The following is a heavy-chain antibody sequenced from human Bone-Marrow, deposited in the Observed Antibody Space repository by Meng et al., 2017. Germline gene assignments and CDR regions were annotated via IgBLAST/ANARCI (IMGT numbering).Heavy chain of an antibody. D-gene: IGHD1-7*01. CDR3: GRDQGRELINH. V-gene: IGHV4-4*02. Sequence: QVQLQESGPGLVKPSGTLSHTCTVSGDSISSDIWWSWVRQPPGKGLEWIGEVYHRGDTNYNPSLKSRVGISVDKSKNQFYLSLFSVTAADTAVYYCGRDQGRELINHWGQGTLVTVSS. CDR1: GDSISSDIW. J-gene: IGHJ4*02. CDR2: VYHRGDT.